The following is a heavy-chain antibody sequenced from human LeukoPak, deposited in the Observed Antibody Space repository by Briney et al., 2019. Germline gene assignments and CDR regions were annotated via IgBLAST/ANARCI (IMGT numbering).Heavy chain of an antibody. CDR3: ARGPGSSGGAYVGDY. Sequence: GGSLRLSCAASGVTLSTYAMSWARQAPGKGLVWVSRIDGGGSSTSYADSVKGRFSISRDNGKSTLYLQMDSLRVEDTAVYYCARGPGSSGGAYVGDYWGHGTLVTVSS. V-gene: IGHV3-74*01. CDR1: GVTLSTYA. D-gene: IGHD3-22*01. J-gene: IGHJ4*01. CDR2: IDGGGSST.